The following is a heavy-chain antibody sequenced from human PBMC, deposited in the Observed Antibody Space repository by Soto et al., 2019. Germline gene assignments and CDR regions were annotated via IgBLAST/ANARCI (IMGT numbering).Heavy chain of an antibody. CDR3: AKDPKESTMIVDY. Sequence: GASVKVSCKASGVTFTTSAVQWVRQARGQRLEWIGWTVVGTGNIKYAQKFQGRVTITWDMSTTTSYMDLSSLRAEDTAVYYCAKDPKESTMIVDYWGQGTLVTVSS. CDR1: GVTFTTSA. J-gene: IGHJ4*02. V-gene: IGHV1-58*01. CDR2: TVVGTGNI. D-gene: IGHD3-22*01.